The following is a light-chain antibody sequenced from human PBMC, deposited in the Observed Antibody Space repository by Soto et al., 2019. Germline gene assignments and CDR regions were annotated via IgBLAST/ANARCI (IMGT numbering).Light chain of an antibody. Sequence: EIVLTQSPGTLSLSPGERATLSCRASQSVSSSYLAWYQQKPGQAPRLLIYRTSNRATGIPDRFSGSGSGTDFTLTISRLEPEDFEVYYCQQYGGSPGTFGGGSKVDI. V-gene: IGKV3-20*01. CDR1: QSVSSSY. CDR2: RTS. J-gene: IGKJ4*01. CDR3: QQYGGSPGT.